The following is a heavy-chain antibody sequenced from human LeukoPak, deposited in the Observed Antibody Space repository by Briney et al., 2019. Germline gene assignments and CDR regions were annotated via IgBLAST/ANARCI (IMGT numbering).Heavy chain of an antibody. D-gene: IGHD3-22*01. Sequence: SETLSLTCAVSGDSISSGGYSWSWIRQPPGKALEWIGYIYHSGSTYYNPSLKSRVTISVDTSKNQFSLKLSSVTAADTAVYYCARLSGYSSGHYYSDYWGQGTLVTVSS. CDR3: ARLSGYSSGHYYSDY. J-gene: IGHJ4*02. CDR1: GDSISSGGYS. V-gene: IGHV4-30-2*02. CDR2: IYHSGST.